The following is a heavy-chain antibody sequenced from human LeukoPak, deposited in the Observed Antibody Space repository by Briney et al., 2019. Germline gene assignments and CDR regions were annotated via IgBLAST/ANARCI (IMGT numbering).Heavy chain of an antibody. D-gene: IGHD2-15*01. CDR2: IKSKTDGGTT. CDR3: TTGGYCSGGSCYDY. CDR1: GFTFSNAW. J-gene: IGHJ4*02. V-gene: IGHV3-15*01. Sequence: GGSLRLSCAASGFTFSNAWMSWVRQAPGKGLEWVGRIKSKTDGGTTDYAAPVKGRFTISRDDSKNTLYLQMNSLKTEDTAVYYCTTGGYCSGGSCYDYWGQGTLVTVSS.